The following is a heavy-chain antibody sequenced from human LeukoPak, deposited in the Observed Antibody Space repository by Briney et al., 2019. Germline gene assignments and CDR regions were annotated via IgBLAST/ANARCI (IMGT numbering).Heavy chain of an antibody. CDR3: AGSYYNSYYYYYMDV. Sequence: SETLSLTCAAYGGSFSGYYWSWIRQPPGKGLEWIGEINHSGSTNYNPSLKSRVTISVDTSKNQFSLKLSSVTAADTAVYYCAGSYYNSYYYYYMDVWGKGTTVTISS. CDR2: INHSGST. J-gene: IGHJ6*03. D-gene: IGHD3-10*01. V-gene: IGHV4-34*01. CDR1: GGSFSGYY.